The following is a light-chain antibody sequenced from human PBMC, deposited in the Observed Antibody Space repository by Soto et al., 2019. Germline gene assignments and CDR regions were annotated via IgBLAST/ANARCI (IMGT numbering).Light chain of an antibody. Sequence: EIVLTQSPGTLSLSPGERATLSCRASQSVSSSYLAWYQKKPGQAPRLLIYGASSRDTGIPDRFSGSGSGTDFTLTISRLEPEDFAVYYCQQYGSSSLTFGGGTKVEIK. CDR2: GAS. CDR3: QQYGSSSLT. CDR1: QSVSSSY. J-gene: IGKJ4*01. V-gene: IGKV3-20*01.